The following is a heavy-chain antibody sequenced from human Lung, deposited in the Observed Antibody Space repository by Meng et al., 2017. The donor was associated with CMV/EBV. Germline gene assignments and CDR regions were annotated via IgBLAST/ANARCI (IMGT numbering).Heavy chain of an antibody. CDR1: GFTVSSNY. D-gene: IGHD3-16*01. V-gene: IGHV3-66*02. CDR3: ARGNSGITGYYGMDV. Sequence: GESLKISCAASGFTVSSNYMSWVRQAPGKGLEWVSVIYSGGSTYYADSVTGRFTISRDNSKNTQFLQMNSLRAEDTAVYYCARGNSGITGYYGMDVWGQGXTVTVSS. J-gene: IGHJ6*02. CDR2: IYSGGST.